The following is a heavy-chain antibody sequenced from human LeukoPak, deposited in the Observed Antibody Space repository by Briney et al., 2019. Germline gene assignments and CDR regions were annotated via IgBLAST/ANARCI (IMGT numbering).Heavy chain of an antibody. J-gene: IGHJ4*02. CDR2: ISAGADVI. V-gene: IGHV3-23*01. D-gene: IGHD1-26*01. Sequence: AGGSLRLSCEAAGFSFRDYPMGWVRRASGKRLEWVSGISAGADVIFYADPVKGRFTISRDNSKNTLYLQLNSLRAEDTAVYYCARASGSFDYWGQGTLVSVSS. CDR3: ARASGSFDY. CDR1: GFSFRDYP.